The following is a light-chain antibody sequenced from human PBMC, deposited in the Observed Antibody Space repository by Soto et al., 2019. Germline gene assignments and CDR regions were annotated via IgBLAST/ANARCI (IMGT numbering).Light chain of an antibody. Sequence: DIEMTQSPSSLSASVGDRVTITCRASQSISSYLNWYQQKPGKAPKLLIYAASSLQSGVPSRFSGSGSGTDFTLTISSLQPEDVATYYCQQSYSTPFTCGPGPKVDIK. V-gene: IGKV1-39*01. CDR3: QQSYSTPFT. CDR2: AAS. J-gene: IGKJ3*01. CDR1: QSISSY.